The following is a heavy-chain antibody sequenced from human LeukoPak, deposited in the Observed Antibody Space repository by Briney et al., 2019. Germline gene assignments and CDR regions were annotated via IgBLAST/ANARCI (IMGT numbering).Heavy chain of an antibody. CDR3: ARYSGNQYSFLY. CDR1: GFTFSSYW. D-gene: IGHD5-12*01. J-gene: IGHJ4*02. V-gene: IGHV3-7*05. Sequence: GGSLRLSCAASGFTFSSYWMTWVRQAPGKGLEWVANIKDDGSGKYYVDSVKGLLTISRDNAEKTLYLQMNSLRAEDTAVYYCARYSGNQYSFLYWGQGTLVTVSS. CDR2: IKDDGSGK.